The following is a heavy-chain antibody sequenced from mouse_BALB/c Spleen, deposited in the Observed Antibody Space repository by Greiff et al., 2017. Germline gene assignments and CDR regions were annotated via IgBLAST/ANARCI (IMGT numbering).Heavy chain of an antibody. J-gene: IGHJ4*01. CDR1: GFSLTSYG. CDR2: IWSDGST. Sequence: VQLKESGPDLVAPSQSLSITCTVSGFSLTSYGVHWVRQPPGKGLEWLVVIWSDGSTTYNSALKSRLSISKDNSKSQVFLKMNSLQTDDTAMYYCARHNYYGNAMDYWGQGTSVTVSS. V-gene: IGHV2-6-2*01. CDR3: ARHNYYGNAMDY. D-gene: IGHD2-1*01.